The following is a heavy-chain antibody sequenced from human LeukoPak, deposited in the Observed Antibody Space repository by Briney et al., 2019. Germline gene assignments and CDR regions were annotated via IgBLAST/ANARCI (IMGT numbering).Heavy chain of an antibody. D-gene: IGHD4-23*01. CDR3: AKQGPTVVTHFDT. CDR1: GYSISSGYY. CDR2: MYHSGST. V-gene: IGHV4-38-2*01. Sequence: SETLSLTCAVSGYSISSGYYWGWIRQPPGEGLDWIASMYHSGSTYYNPSLKSRVTISVDTSKNQFSLRLSSVTAADTAVYYCAKQGPTVVTHFDTWGQGILVTVSS. J-gene: IGHJ4*02.